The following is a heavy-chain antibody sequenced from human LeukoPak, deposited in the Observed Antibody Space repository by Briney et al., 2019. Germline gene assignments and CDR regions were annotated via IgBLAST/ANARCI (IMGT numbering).Heavy chain of an antibody. D-gene: IGHD3-3*01. Sequence: PGGSLRLSCAASGFTFSSYGMHWVRQAPGKGLEWVAFIRYDGSNKYYADSVKGRFTISRDNSKNTLYLQMNSLRAEDTAVYYCAKLGEKRITIFGVPPQSGLDYWGQGTLVTVSS. V-gene: IGHV3-30*02. CDR1: GFTFSSYG. J-gene: IGHJ4*02. CDR2: IRYDGSNK. CDR3: AKLGEKRITIFGVPPQSGLDY.